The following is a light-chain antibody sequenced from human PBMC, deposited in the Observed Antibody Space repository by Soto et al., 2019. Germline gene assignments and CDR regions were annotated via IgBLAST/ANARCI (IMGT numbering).Light chain of an antibody. Sequence: QSALTQPASVSGSPGQSITISCTGSSSDVGSYDLVSWYQQHPGKAPKLIIFDVSKRPSGVSNRFSGSKSGNTASLTISGLQAEDEADYYCCSYAGIPTLVFGGGTKPTVL. J-gene: IGLJ2*01. V-gene: IGLV2-23*02. CDR3: CSYAGIPTLV. CDR2: DVS. CDR1: SSDVGSYDL.